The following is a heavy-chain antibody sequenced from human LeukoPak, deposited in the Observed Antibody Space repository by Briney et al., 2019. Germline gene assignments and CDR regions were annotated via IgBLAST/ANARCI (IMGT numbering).Heavy chain of an antibody. CDR3: ARRYYDSSGYYYYP. D-gene: IGHD3-22*01. V-gene: IGHV1-2*02. Sequence: ASVKVSCKASGYTFTAYYIHWVRQAPGHGLEWMGCINPNSGGTNCAQKFQGRVTMTRDTSISTVYMELSRLRSDDTAVYYCARRYYDSSGYYYYPWGQGTLVTVSS. CDR1: GYTFTAYY. CDR2: INPNSGGT. J-gene: IGHJ5*02.